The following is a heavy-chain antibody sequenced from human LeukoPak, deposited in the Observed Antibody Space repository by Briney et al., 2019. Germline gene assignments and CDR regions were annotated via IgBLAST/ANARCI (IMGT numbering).Heavy chain of an antibody. CDR2: IYSGGST. D-gene: IGHD6-13*01. CDR3: ARGSQQLPLDY. CDR1: GFTVSSNY. J-gene: IGHJ4*02. Sequence: GGSLRLSCAASGFTVSSNYVSWVRQAPGKGLEWVSVIYSGGSTYYADSVKGRFTISRDNSKNTLYLQMNSLRAEDTAVYYCARGSQQLPLDYWGQGTLVTVSS. V-gene: IGHV3-53*01.